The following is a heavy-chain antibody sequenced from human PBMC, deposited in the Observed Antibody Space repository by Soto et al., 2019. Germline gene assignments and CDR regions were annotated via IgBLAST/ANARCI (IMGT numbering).Heavy chain of an antibody. CDR1: GGTFSSYA. J-gene: IGHJ4*02. Sequence: GASVKVSCKASGGTFSSYAISWVRQAPGQGLEWMGGIIPIFGTANYAQKFQGRVTITADESTSTAYMELSSLRSEDTAVYYCARDPNPYSSSWYLYYWGQGTPVTVSS. CDR2: IIPIFGTA. CDR3: ARDPNPYSSSWYLYY. V-gene: IGHV1-69*13. D-gene: IGHD6-13*01.